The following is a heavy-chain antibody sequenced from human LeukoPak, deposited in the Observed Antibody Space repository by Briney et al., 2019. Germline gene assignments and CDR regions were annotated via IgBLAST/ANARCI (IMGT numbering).Heavy chain of an antibody. CDR2: INHSGST. CDR3: ARVVGYCSGTSCYFLQNYSFYWSQGYYYYMDV. D-gene: IGHD2-2*01. Sequence: SETLSLTCAVYGGSFSGYYWSWIRQPPGKGLEWIGEINHSGSTNYNPSLKSRVTISVDTSKNQFSLKLSSVTAADTAVYYCARVVGYCSGTSCYFLQNYSFYWSQGYYYYMDVWGKGTTVTVSS. CDR1: GGSFSGYY. V-gene: IGHV4-34*01. J-gene: IGHJ6*03.